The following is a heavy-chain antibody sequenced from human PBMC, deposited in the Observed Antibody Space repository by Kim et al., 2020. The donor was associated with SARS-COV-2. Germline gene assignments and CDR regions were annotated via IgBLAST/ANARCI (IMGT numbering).Heavy chain of an antibody. Sequence: GGSLRLSCAASGFTFSSYGMHWVRQAPGKGLEWVAVISYDGSNKYYADSVKGRFTISRDNSKNTLYLQMNSLRAEDTAVYYCAKDRYCSSTSCYNPPADCYYGMDVWGRGTTVTVSS. J-gene: IGHJ6*02. CDR1: GFTFSSYG. CDR3: AKDRYCSSTSCYNPPADCYYGMDV. CDR2: ISYDGSNK. D-gene: IGHD2-2*02. V-gene: IGHV3-30*18.